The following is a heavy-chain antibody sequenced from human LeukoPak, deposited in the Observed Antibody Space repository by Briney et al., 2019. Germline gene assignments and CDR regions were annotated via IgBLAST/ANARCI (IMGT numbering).Heavy chain of an antibody. V-gene: IGHV3-7*01. CDR2: IKQDGSEK. D-gene: IGHD3-3*01. CDR3: ARRGYFEFWSGYFQRLEGWFDP. J-gene: IGHJ5*02. CDR1: GFRFSTYW. Sequence: GGSLRLSCVASGFRFSTYWMTWVRQAPGKGLEWVANIKQDGSEKYYVDSVKGRFTVSRDNAKNSLYLEMNSLGAEDTAVYYCARRGYFEFWSGYFQRLEGWFDPWGQGTLVTVSP.